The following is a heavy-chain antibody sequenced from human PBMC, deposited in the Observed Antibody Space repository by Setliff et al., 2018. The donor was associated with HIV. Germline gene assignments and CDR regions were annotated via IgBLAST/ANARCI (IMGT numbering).Heavy chain of an antibody. CDR3: ARARMHRGVVACSLYYFDY. CDR1: GGSMNNYY. CDR2: IYENDYT. Sequence: SETLSLTCIVSGGSMNNYYWNWVRQTPGKGLEWIGYIYENDYTHYTVSLRSRVTISMDTSKNQFSLTLRSVTAADRAIYYCARARMHRGVVACSLYYFDYWGQGALVTVSS. D-gene: IGHD3-10*01. V-gene: IGHV4-59*01. J-gene: IGHJ4*02.